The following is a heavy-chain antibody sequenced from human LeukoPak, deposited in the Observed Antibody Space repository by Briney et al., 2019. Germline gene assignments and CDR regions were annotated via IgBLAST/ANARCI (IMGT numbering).Heavy chain of an antibody. CDR2: IKQDGSEI. CDR1: GFTFSSYW. CDR3: ATYLRNTAAGYYYFEY. V-gene: IGHV3-7*01. J-gene: IGHJ4*02. D-gene: IGHD6-13*01. Sequence: GGSLRLSCAASGFTFSSYWMSWVRQAPGKGLEWVANIKQDGSEIYYVDSVKGRFTISRDNAKNSLSLQLNSLRAEDTAIYYCATYLRNTAAGYYYFEYWGQGTLVTVSS.